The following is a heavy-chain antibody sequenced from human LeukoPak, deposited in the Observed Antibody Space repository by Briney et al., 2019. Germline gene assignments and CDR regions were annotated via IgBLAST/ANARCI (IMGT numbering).Heavy chain of an antibody. CDR3: ARESPDLILWSYHYWFDP. J-gene: IGHJ5*02. V-gene: IGHV4-61*02. CDR1: GGPISSGNSY. D-gene: IGHD2-21*01. Sequence: SETLSLTCTVSGGPISSGNSYWSWIRQPAGKGLEWIGRIYTSGSTNYNPSLKSRVTISVDTSKNQFSLKLSSVTAADTAVYYCARESPDLILWSYHYWFDPWGQGTLVTVSS. CDR2: IYTSGST.